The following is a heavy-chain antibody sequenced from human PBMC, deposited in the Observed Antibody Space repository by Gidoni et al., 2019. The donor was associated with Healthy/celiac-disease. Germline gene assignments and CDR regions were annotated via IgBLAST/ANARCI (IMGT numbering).Heavy chain of an antibody. Sequence: QVQLQQWGAGLLKPSETLSLTCAVYGGSFSGYYWSWIRQPPGKGLEWIGEINHSGSTNYNPSLKSRVTISVDTSKNRFSLKLSSVTAADTAVYYCARGRNWNLYYYMDVWGKGTTVTVSS. D-gene: IGHD1-20*01. V-gene: IGHV4-34*01. CDR1: GGSFSGYY. CDR2: INHSGST. J-gene: IGHJ6*03. CDR3: ARGRNWNLYYYMDV.